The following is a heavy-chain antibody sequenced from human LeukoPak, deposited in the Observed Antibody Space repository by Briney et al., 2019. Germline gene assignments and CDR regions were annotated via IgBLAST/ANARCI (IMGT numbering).Heavy chain of an antibody. CDR1: GFTFSSYW. V-gene: IGHV3-7*01. CDR2: IKQDGSEK. D-gene: IGHD5-24*01. CDR3: SRDRMGTKSFDY. J-gene: IGHJ4*02. Sequence: GGSLSLSCAASGFTFSSYWMSWVRQAPGKGLEWVANIKQDGSEKYYVDSVKGRFPISRDNAKNSLYLQMNSLRAEDTAVYYCSRDRMGTKSFDYWGQGTLVTVSS.